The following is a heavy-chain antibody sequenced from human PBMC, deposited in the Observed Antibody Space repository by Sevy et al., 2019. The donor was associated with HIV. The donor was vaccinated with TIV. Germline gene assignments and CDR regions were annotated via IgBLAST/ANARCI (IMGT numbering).Heavy chain of an antibody. CDR2: IKRDGSEK. J-gene: IGHJ6*02. CDR3: ARDCSSTSCLWGLDV. Sequence: GESLKISCTASGFSFNMYWMSWVRQAPGQGLEWVAHIKRDGSEKYHVDSVRGRFTISRDNAKNPLYLQMNSLRAEDTAVYYCARDCSSTSCLWGLDVWGQGTTVTVSS. D-gene: IGHD2-2*01. V-gene: IGHV3-7*03. CDR1: GFSFNMYW.